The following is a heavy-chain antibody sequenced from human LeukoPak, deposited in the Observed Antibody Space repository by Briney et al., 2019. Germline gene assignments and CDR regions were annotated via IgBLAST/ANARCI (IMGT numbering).Heavy chain of an antibody. V-gene: IGHV4-39*07. CDR1: GGSISSSSYY. J-gene: IGHJ4*02. D-gene: IGHD6-19*01. Sequence: SETLSLTCTVSGGSISSSSYYWGWIRQPPGKGLEWIVSIYYSGSTYYNPSLKSRVTISVDTSKNQFSLKLSSVTAADTAVYHCARGSAGTVFDYWGQGTLGTVSS. CDR2: IYYSGST. CDR3: ARGSAGTVFDY.